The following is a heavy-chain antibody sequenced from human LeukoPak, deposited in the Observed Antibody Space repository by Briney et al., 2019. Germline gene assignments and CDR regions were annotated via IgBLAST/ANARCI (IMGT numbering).Heavy chain of an antibody. J-gene: IGHJ4*02. CDR3: VRQPDSARYGFDY. D-gene: IGHD1-14*01. CDR2: IGSAGYT. V-gene: IGHV3-13*01. CDR1: GFTFDNND. Sequence: GGSLRLSCEVSGFTFDNNDMHWVRQSTGKDLEWVSAIGSAGYTYYADSVRGRFTITRDTAKQSLFLQMNSLRVEDTAVYHCVRQPDSARYGFDYWGRGTQVTVSS.